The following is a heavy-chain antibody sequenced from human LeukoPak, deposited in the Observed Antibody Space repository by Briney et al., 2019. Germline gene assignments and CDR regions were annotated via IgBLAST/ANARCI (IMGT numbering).Heavy chain of an antibody. CDR3: ARAPYSYYYYYCMDV. J-gene: IGHJ6*03. Sequence: SETLSLTCTVSGGSISSSSYYWGWIRQPPGKGLEWIGSIYYSGSTYYNPSLKSRVTISVDTSKNQFSLKLSSVTAADTAVYYCARAPYSYYYYYCMDVWGKGTTVTVSS. V-gene: IGHV4-39*07. CDR2: IYYSGST. CDR1: GGSISSSSYY. D-gene: IGHD4-11*01.